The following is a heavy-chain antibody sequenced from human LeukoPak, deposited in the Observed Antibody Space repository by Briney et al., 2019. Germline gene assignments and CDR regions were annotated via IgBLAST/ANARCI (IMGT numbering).Heavy chain of an antibody. V-gene: IGHV1-2*02. D-gene: IGHD6-19*01. CDR1: VYTFTGYY. J-gene: IGHJ4*02. Sequence: GASVTVSCTPSVYTFTGYYMHWVRQAPGQGLEWMGWINPNSGGTNYAQKFQGRVTVTRDTSISTAYMDLSRLRSDDTAVYYCARAFYRNGWYYFDYWGQGTLVTVSS. CDR2: INPNSGGT. CDR3: ARAFYRNGWYYFDY.